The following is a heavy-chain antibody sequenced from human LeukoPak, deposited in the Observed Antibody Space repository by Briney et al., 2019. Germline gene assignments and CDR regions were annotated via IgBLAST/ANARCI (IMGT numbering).Heavy chain of an antibody. V-gene: IGHV3-21*04. CDR3: ARGNVPGNY. J-gene: IGHJ4*02. CDR1: GFTFSTYS. CDR2: ISPDSNYK. Sequence: PGGSLRLSCAASGFTFSTYSMNWLRLAPGKGLEWVSISPDSNYKYYVDSVKGRSTISRDNAKNSLYLQMNSLRAEDTAVYYCARGNVPGNYWGQGTLVTVSS.